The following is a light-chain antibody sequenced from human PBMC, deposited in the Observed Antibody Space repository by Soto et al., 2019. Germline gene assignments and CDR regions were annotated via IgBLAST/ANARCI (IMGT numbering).Light chain of an antibody. J-gene: IGLJ1*01. CDR3: QAYDSSLSRV. CDR2: EVV. CDR1: KNDIGVYDF. V-gene: IGLV2-8*01. Sequence: QSALTQPPSASGSPGQSVTISCTGTKNDIGVYDFVSWYQHHPGKAPRLIIYEVVQRPSGVPDRFSGSKSGNTASLTVSGLQAADEADYHCQAYDSSLSRVFGTGTKVTVL.